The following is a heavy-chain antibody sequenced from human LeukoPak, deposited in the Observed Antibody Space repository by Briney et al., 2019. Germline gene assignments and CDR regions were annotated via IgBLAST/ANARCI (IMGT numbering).Heavy chain of an antibody. J-gene: IGHJ6*02. CDR3: AKDKFDRRQRSEGYYYYYGMDV. CDR1: GFTFSSYA. V-gene: IGHV3-23*01. CDR2: ISGSGGST. D-gene: IGHD2-2*01. Sequence: PGGSLRLSCAASGFTFSSYAMSWVRRAPGKGLEWVSAISGSGGSTYYADSVKGRFTISRDNSKNTLYLQMNSLRAEDTAVYYCAKDKFDRRQRSEGYYYYYGMDVWGQGTTVTVSS.